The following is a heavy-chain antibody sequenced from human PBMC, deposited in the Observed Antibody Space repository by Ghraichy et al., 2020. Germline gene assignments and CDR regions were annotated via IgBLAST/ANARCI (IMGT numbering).Heavy chain of an antibody. CDR1: GFTFSSSW. CDR3: AGAFDI. J-gene: IGHJ3*02. Sequence: GGSLRLSCVASGFTFSSSWMAWVRQAPGRGLEWVAGMNQDGSQKGHVDSVKGRFTISRDNAKNSLYLQMNSLRDEDTAVYYCAGAFDIWGQGTMVTVSS. V-gene: IGHV3-7*03. CDR2: MNQDGSQK.